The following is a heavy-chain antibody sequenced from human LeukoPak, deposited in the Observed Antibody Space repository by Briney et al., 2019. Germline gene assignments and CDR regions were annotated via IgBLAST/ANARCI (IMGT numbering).Heavy chain of an antibody. D-gene: IGHD1-26*01. CDR3: AKVSDSGTYLGNYYFDS. Sequence: GGSLRLSCAASGFTFSIYAMSWVRQAPGKGLDWVSGISVSGGSRYYADSVKGRFTISRDNSKNTLYLQMNSLRAEDTAVYYCAKVSDSGTYLGNYYFDSWGQGTLVTVSS. V-gene: IGHV3-23*01. CDR1: GFTFSIYA. CDR2: ISVSGGSR. J-gene: IGHJ4*02.